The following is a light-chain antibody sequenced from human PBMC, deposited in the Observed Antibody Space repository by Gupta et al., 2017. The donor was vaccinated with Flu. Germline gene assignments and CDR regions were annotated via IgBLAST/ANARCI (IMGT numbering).Light chain of an antibody. J-gene: IGKJ4*01. CDR2: DAS. V-gene: IGKV3-11*01. Sequence: GERATLSCRASQSVSRYLAWYQHKPGQAPRLLIFDASNRATGVPARFSGSGSGTDFTLTISSLEPEEFAVYYCQHRSNWPLTFGGGTKVEIK. CDR3: QHRSNWPLT. CDR1: QSVSRY.